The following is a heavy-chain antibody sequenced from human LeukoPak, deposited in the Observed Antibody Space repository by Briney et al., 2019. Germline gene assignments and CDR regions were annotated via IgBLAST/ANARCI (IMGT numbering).Heavy chain of an antibody. Sequence: GGSLRLSCAASGFTFRNYVIHWVRQAPGKGLEWVAVTSSDLNVKLYADSVKGRFTISRDNSRGTLYLQMNSLRPEDTAIYYCAREGYYGSGSPPSLYFDYWGQGTLVTVSS. CDR3: AREGYYGSGSPPSLYFDY. V-gene: IGHV3-30-3*01. CDR2: TSSDLNVK. J-gene: IGHJ4*02. D-gene: IGHD3-10*01. CDR1: GFTFRNYV.